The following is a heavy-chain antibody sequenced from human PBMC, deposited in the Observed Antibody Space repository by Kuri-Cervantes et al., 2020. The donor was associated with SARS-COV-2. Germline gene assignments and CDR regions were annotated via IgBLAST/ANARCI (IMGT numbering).Heavy chain of an antibody. Sequence: GSLRLSCLVSGGSISTYYWSWIRQSPGKGLEWFGDIYKSGSTKTNPSLKTRVTISVDTSKNQFSLRMTPVTAADTAVYFCAKYGTDDYLSTYFGRGTWFDPWGQGTLVTVSS. CDR2: IYKSGST. CDR1: GGSISTYY. J-gene: IGHJ5*02. CDR3: AKYGTDDYLSTYFGRGTWFDP. D-gene: IGHD3-3*01. V-gene: IGHV4-59*01.